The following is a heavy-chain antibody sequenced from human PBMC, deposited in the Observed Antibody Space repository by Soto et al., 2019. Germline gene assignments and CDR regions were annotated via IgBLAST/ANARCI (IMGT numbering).Heavy chain of an antibody. CDR2: INPNSGGT. V-gene: IGHV1-2*04. Sequence: QVQLVQSGAEVKKPGASVKVSCKASGYTFTGYYMHWVRQAPGQGLEWMGWINPNSGGTNYAQKFQGWVTMTTDTSISTAYMDLSRLRSDDTAVYYCARAAQVERNPQSSFDIWGQGTMVTVSS. CDR1: GYTFTGYY. CDR3: ARAAQVERNPQSSFDI. D-gene: IGHD1-26*01. J-gene: IGHJ3*02.